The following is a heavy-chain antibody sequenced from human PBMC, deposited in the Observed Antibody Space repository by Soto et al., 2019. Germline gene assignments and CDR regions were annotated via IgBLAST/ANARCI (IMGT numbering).Heavy chain of an antibody. V-gene: IGHV1-45*02. D-gene: IGHD3-22*01. CDR3: ARSAYDSSGSYYFDY. CDR1: GYTFTYRY. J-gene: IGHJ4*02. CDR2: ITPFNGNT. Sequence: SVKVSCKASGYTFTYRYLHWVRQAPGQALEWMGWITPFNGNTNYAQKFQDRVTITRDRSMSTAYMELSSLRSEDTAVYYCARSAYDSSGSYYFDYWGQGTLVTVSS.